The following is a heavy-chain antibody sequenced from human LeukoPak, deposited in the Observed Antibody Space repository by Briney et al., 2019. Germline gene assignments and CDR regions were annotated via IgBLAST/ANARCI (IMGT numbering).Heavy chain of an antibody. D-gene: IGHD5-18*01. CDR3: ARLPGYSYGKEVDY. V-gene: IGHV4-39*01. Sequence: PSETLSLTCTVSGGSISSSSYYWGWIRQPPGKGLEWIGSIYYSGSTYYNPSLKSRVTISVDTSKNQFSLKLSSVTAADTAVYYCARLPGYSYGKEVDYWGQGTQVTVSS. J-gene: IGHJ4*02. CDR2: IYYSGST. CDR1: GGSISSSSYY.